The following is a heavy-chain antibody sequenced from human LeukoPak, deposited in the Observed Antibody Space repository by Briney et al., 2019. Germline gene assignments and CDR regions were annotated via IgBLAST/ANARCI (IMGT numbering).Heavy chain of an antibody. Sequence: PGGSLRLSCGASGFTFSSYAMSWVRQAPGKGLEWVSSISSSSSYIYYGDSVKGRFTISRDNAKNSLYLQMNSLRAEDTAVYYCARGDILEWLSHDYWGQGTLVTVSS. CDR2: ISSSSSYI. CDR3: ARGDILEWLSHDY. D-gene: IGHD3-3*01. J-gene: IGHJ4*02. CDR1: GFTFSSYA. V-gene: IGHV3-21*01.